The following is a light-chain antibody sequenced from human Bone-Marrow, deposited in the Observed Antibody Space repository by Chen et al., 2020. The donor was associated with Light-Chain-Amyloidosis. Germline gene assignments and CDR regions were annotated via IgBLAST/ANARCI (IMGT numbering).Light chain of an antibody. CDR1: QRIRTY. J-gene: IGKJ2*01. Sequence: DIQMTQSPSSLSASVGDRVTITCRASQRIRTYLYWYQQKPGKAPKLLIYTSSNLQRGVPSRFSGSCSATYFTLIISLLQPADFATYYWQQSYSTLYTFGQGTKLEIK. CDR3: QQSYSTLYT. CDR2: TSS. V-gene: IGKV1-39*01.